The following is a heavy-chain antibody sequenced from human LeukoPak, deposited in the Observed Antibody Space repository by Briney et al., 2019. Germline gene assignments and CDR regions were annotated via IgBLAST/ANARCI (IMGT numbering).Heavy chain of an antibody. CDR1: GYTFTSYD. J-gene: IGHJ5*02. CDR3: ARAVPSTGYSSSWYSFYRYNWFDP. D-gene: IGHD6-13*01. Sequence: GASVKVSCKASGYTFTSYDINWVRQATGQGLEWMGWMNPNSGNTGYAQKFQGRVTMTRNTSISTAYMELSSLRSEDTAVYYCARAVPSTGYSSSWYSFYRYNWFDPWGQGTLVTVSS. V-gene: IGHV1-8*01. CDR2: MNPNSGNT.